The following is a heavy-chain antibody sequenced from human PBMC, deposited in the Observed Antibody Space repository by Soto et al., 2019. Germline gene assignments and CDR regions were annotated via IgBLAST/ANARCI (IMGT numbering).Heavy chain of an antibody. J-gene: IGHJ6*02. Sequence: SETLSLTCDVSGASISYYYWNWIRQPPGKGLEWIGCIYYSGSTHYNPSLSSRVTISVDTSKNQVSLKLTSVTAADTAVYYCATDTSSSESSYYYGMDVWGQGTTVTVSS. CDR2: IYYSGST. CDR3: ATDTSSSESSYYYGMDV. CDR1: GASISYYY. V-gene: IGHV4-59*01. D-gene: IGHD6-6*01.